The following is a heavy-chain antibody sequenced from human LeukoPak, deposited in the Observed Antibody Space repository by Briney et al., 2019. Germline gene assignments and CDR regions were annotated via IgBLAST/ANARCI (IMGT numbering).Heavy chain of an antibody. J-gene: IGHJ4*02. CDR1: GFTFSSYS. D-gene: IGHD2-8*01. Sequence: GGSLRLSCAASGFTFSSYSMNWVRQAPGKGLEWVSSISSSSSYIYYADSVKGRFTISRDNAQNSLYLQMNSLRAEDTAVYYCARGYCTNGVCCHDYWGQGTLVTVSS. V-gene: IGHV3-21*01. CDR2: ISSSSSYI. CDR3: ARGYCTNGVCCHDY.